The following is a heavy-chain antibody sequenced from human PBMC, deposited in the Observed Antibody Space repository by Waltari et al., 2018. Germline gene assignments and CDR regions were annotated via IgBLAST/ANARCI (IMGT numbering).Heavy chain of an antibody. Sequence: QVQLQESGPGLVKPSETLSLTCAVSGYSISSGYYWGWIRQPPGKGLEWIGSIYHSGSTYYNPSLKSRVTISVDTSKNQFSLKLSSVTAADTAVYYCARHSSYYDYIWGSYRPYYFDYWGQGTLVTVSS. D-gene: IGHD3-16*02. CDR2: IYHSGST. CDR3: ARHSSYYDYIWGSYRPYYFDY. V-gene: IGHV4-38-2*01. CDR1: GYSISSGYY. J-gene: IGHJ4*02.